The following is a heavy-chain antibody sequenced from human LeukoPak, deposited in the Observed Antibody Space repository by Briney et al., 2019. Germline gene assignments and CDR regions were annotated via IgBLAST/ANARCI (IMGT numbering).Heavy chain of an antibody. J-gene: IGHJ6*04. CDR3: TRAGRSYYGMDV. CDR2: IRSKAYGGTT. Sequence: HPGGSLRLSCTASGFTFGDYAMSWVRQAPGKGLEWVGFIRSKAYGGTTEYAASVKGRFTISRDDSKSIAYLQMNSLKTEDTAVYYCTRAGRSYYGMDVWGKGTTVTVSS. V-gene: IGHV3-49*04. CDR1: GFTFGDYA. D-gene: IGHD3-3*01.